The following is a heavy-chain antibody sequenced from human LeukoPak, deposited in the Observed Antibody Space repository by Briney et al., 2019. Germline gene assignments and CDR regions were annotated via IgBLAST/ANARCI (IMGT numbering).Heavy chain of an antibody. V-gene: IGHV1-69*13. CDR2: IIPIFGTA. D-gene: IGHD3-10*01. CDR3: ASGLRAGYGSGSYNP. Sequence: GASVKVSCKASGGTFSSYAISWVRQAPGQGLEWMGGIIPIFGTANYAQKFQGRVTITADESTSTAYMELSSLRSEDTAVYYCASGLRAGYGSGSYNPWGQGTLVTVSS. CDR1: GGTFSSYA. J-gene: IGHJ5*02.